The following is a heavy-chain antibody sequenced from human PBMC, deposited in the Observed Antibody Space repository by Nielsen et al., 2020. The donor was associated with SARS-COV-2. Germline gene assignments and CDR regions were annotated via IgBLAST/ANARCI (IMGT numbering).Heavy chain of an antibody. D-gene: IGHD2-2*01. J-gene: IGHJ6*02. V-gene: IGHV3-30*03. CDR2: ISYDGSNK. CDR3: ARVLVPAAPAYYYGMDV. Sequence: GGSLRLSCAASGFTFSSYGMHWVRQAPGKGLEWVAVISYDGSNKYYADSVKGRFAISRDNSKNTLYLQMNSLRAEDTAVYYCARVLVPAAPAYYYGMDVWGQGTTVNVSS. CDR1: GFTFSSYG.